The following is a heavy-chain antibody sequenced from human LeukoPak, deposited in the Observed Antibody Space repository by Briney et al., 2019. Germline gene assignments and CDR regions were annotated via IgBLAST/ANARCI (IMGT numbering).Heavy chain of an antibody. CDR2: ISSDGSST. Sequence: GGSLRLSCAASGFTFSSYWMHWVRQAPGKGLVWVSRISSDGSSTSYADSVKGRFTISRDNAKNTLYLQMNSLRAEDTAVYYCARAFPAGAFDIWGQGTMVTVSS. CDR1: GFTFSSYW. V-gene: IGHV3-74*01. J-gene: IGHJ3*02. CDR3: ARAFPAGAFDI.